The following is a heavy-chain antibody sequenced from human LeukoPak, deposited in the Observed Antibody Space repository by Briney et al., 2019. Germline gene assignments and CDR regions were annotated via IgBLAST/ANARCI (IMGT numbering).Heavy chain of an antibody. V-gene: IGHV1-18*04. Sequence: ASVKVSCKASGYTFTSYYMHWVRQAPGQGLEWMGWISAYNGNTNYAQKLQGRVTMTTDTSTSTAYIELRSLRSDDTAVYYCARVGFGRTTGAFDIWGQGTMVTVSS. J-gene: IGHJ3*02. CDR1: GYTFTSYY. CDR3: ARVGFGRTTGAFDI. CDR2: ISAYNGNT. D-gene: IGHD1-1*01.